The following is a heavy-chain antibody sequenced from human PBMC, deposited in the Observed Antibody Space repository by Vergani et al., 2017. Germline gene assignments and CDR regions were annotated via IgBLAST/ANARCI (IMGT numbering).Heavy chain of an antibody. Sequence: QVQLQESGPGLVKPSQTLSLICTVSGRSISSGGYYWSWIRQHPGKGLEWIGYIYYSGITYYNPSLKSRGTISVDTSKNQFSLMLSSVPAADTAVYYCAGDPWITGWSGGFDIWGQGTMVTVSS. CDR1: GRSISSGGYY. CDR2: IYYSGIT. J-gene: IGHJ3*02. V-gene: IGHV4-31*03. CDR3: AGDPWITGWSGGFDI. D-gene: IGHD1-20*01.